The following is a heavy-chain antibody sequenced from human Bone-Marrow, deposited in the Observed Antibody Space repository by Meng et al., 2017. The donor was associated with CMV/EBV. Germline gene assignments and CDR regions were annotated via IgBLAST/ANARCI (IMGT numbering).Heavy chain of an antibody. V-gene: IGHV1-2*02. CDR1: GYTFTAYY. D-gene: IGHD1-26*01. CDR3: ARVATTRFDP. CDR2: INPNSGGT. J-gene: IGHJ5*02. Sequence: ASVKVSCKASGYTFTAYYIHWVRQAPGQGLEWMGWINPNSGGTKYAQKFQGRVTMTRDTSINTAYMELSSLKSDDTAVFYCARVATTRFDPWGPGHRVTGAS.